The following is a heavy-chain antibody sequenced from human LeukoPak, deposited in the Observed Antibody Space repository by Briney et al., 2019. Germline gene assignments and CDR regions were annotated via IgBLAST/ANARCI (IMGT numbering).Heavy chain of an antibody. J-gene: IGHJ4*02. Sequence: GGSLRLSCAASGFTFSSYAMSWVRQAPGKGLEWVSAFSGSGGDTYYADSVKGRFTISRDNSKNTLYLQMNSLRAEDTAVYYCAKALKGATCFDYWGQGTLVTVSS. D-gene: IGHD1-26*01. CDR2: FSGSGGDT. CDR3: AKALKGATCFDY. CDR1: GFTFSSYA. V-gene: IGHV3-23*01.